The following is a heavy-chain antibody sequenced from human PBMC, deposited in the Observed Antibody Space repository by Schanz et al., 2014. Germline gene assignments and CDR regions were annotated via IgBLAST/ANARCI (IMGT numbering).Heavy chain of an antibody. V-gene: IGHV3-30*18. D-gene: IGHD3-22*01. CDR1: GFTFSSYS. CDR3: AKIRYDSSGYYLPYYGMDV. CDR2: ISYDGSNK. Sequence: VHLVESGGGLVKPGGSLRLSCAASGFTFSSYSLAWVRQAPGKGLEWVAVISYDGSNKYYADSVKGRFIIPRDNSKNTLYLQMNSLRAEDTAVYYCAKIRYDSSGYYLPYYGMDVWGQGTTVIVSS. J-gene: IGHJ6*02.